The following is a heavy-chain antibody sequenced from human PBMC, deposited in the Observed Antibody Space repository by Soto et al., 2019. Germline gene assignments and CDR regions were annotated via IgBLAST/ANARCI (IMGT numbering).Heavy chain of an antibody. CDR3: ARDLGFGAKDSWFDP. D-gene: IGHD3-10*01. J-gene: IGHJ5*02. CDR1: GYTFTGYY. Sequence: QVQLVQSGAEVKKPGASVKVSCKASGYTFTGYYMHWVRQAPGQGLEWMGWINPNSGGTNYAQKFQGRVTMTRDTSISTAYMELSRLRSDDTAVYYCARDLGFGAKDSWFDPWGQGTLVTVSS. V-gene: IGHV1-2*02. CDR2: INPNSGGT.